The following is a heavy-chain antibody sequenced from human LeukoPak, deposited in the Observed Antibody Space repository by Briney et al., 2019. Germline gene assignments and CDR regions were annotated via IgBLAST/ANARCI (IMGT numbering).Heavy chain of an antibody. CDR2: IYYSGST. D-gene: IGHD6-19*01. V-gene: IGHV4-59*08. CDR1: GGSISSYY. Sequence: PSETLSLTCTVSGGSISSYYWSWIRQPPGKGLEWIGYIYYSGSTSYNPSLHSRVTISLDTSKNQFSLNLSSVTAADTAVYYCARRESSGFFDYWGQGTLVTVSS. J-gene: IGHJ4*02. CDR3: ARRESSGFFDY.